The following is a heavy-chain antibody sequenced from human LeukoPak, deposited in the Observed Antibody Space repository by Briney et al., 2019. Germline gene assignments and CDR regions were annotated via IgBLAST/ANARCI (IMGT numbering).Heavy chain of an antibody. CDR3: ARFRTWGDKAFDY. D-gene: IGHD2-21*02. J-gene: IGHJ4*02. V-gene: IGHV3-21*01. CDR2: ISSTSSYI. Sequence: GGSLRLSCAASGFTFSSYSMTWVRQAPGKGLEWVSSISSTSSYIYYADSLKGRFTISRDNAKNSLYLQMNILRAGDSAVYYCARFRTWGDKAFDYWGQGTLVTVSS. CDR1: GFTFSSYS.